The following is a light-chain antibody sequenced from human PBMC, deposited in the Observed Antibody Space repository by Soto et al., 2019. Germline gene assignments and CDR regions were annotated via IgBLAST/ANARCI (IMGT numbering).Light chain of an antibody. V-gene: IGKV3-20*01. CDR3: QQYGNSPQT. Sequence: EIVLTQSPGTLSLSPGERATLSCRASQSVGSDYLAWYQQKPGQAPRILIYAASSRAPGIPDRFSGSGSGTDFTLTISRLEPEDFAVYYCQQYGNSPQTFGQGTKVDIK. J-gene: IGKJ1*01. CDR1: QSVGSDY. CDR2: AAS.